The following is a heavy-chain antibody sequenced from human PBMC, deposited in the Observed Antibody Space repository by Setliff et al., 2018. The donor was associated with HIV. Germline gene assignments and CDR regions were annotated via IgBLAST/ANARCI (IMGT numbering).Heavy chain of an antibody. D-gene: IGHD2-21*01. V-gene: IGHV4-34*01. J-gene: IGHJ4*02. CDR3: ATTGQGRAYFDF. Sequence: LSLTCTVSGEPFNGFYWTWIRQPPGKGLEWIGDVNPTGRPNYSPSLKSRVTMSLDTSKNQFSLSLKSVTAADTALYYCATTGQGRAYFDFWGQGSLVTVSS. CDR1: GEPFNGFY. CDR2: VNPTGRP.